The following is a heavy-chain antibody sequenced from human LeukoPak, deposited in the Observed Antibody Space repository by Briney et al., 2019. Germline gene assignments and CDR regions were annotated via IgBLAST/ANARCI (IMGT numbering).Heavy chain of an antibody. CDR2: IYYSGST. Sequence: SETLSLTCTVSGGSMSPYHWGWLRQPPGKGLEWTGYIYYSGSTNYNPSLKSRVTISVDTSKNQFSLKLSSVTAADTAIYYCARAVSGRFDYWGQGTLVTVSS. J-gene: IGHJ4*02. D-gene: IGHD6-19*01. CDR1: GGSMSPYH. CDR3: ARAVSGRFDY. V-gene: IGHV4-59*08.